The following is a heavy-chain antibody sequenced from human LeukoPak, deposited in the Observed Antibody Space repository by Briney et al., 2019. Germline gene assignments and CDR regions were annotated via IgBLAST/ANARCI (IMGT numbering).Heavy chain of an antibody. CDR3: ARVSSSGSDTSPFDY. Sequence: ASVKVSCKASGYTFTSYAMHWVRQAPGQRLEWMGWINAGNGNTKYSQKFQGRVTITADESTSTAYMELSSLRSEDTAVYYCARVSSSGSDTSPFDYWGQGTLVTVSS. J-gene: IGHJ4*02. CDR2: INAGNGNT. V-gene: IGHV1-3*01. D-gene: IGHD3-10*01. CDR1: GYTFTSYA.